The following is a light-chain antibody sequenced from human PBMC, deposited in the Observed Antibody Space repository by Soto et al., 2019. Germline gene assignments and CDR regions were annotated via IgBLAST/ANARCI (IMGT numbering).Light chain of an antibody. V-gene: IGKV3-15*01. CDR1: LSVSTN. Sequence: EIVMTQSPGTLSVSPGERATLSCRASLSVSTNLAWYQQKPGQAPRLLIYGASTRATGISARFSGSGSGTEFSLTISSLQSEDFEIYYCQQYNNWPITFGQGTRLEI. CDR2: GAS. J-gene: IGKJ5*01. CDR3: QQYNNWPIT.